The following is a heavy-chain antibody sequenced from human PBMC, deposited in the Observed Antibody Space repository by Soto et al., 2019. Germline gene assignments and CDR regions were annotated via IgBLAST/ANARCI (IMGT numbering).Heavy chain of an antibody. CDR3: AREHIVVVPAAIRAGGWFDP. CDR2: INHSGST. CDR1: GGSFSGYY. D-gene: IGHD2-2*01. J-gene: IGHJ5*02. V-gene: IGHV4-34*01. Sequence: TSETLSLTCAVYGGSFSGYYWSWIRQPPGKGLEWIGEINHSGSTNYNPSLKSRVTISVDTSKNQFSLKLSSVTAADTAVYYCAREHIVVVPAAIRAGGWFDPWGQGTLVTVSS.